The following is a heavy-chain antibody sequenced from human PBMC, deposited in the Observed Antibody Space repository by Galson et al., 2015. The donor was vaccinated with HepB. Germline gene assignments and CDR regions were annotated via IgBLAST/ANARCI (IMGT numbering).Heavy chain of an antibody. CDR3: AKQARVYGGTYYWDY. Sequence: SLRLSCAASGFTFSNYGMVWVRQAPGKGLEWVAIISYDGSNKYYADSVKGRFTISRDISKNALYLQLNSLRTEDTAVYYCAKQARVYGGTYYWDYWGQGTLVTVSS. D-gene: IGHD1-26*01. V-gene: IGHV3-30*18. CDR1: GFTFSNYG. J-gene: IGHJ4*02. CDR2: ISYDGSNK.